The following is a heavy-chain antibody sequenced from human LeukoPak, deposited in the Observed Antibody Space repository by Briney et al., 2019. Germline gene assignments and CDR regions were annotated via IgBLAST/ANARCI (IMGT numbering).Heavy chain of an antibody. CDR1: GFTFSSYA. D-gene: IGHD4-17*01. CDR2: ISDSGGST. J-gene: IGHJ4*02. Sequence: GGSLRLSCAASGFTFSSYAMSWVRQAPGKGLEWVSAISDSGGSTYYADSVKGRFTISRDNSKNTLYLQMNSLRAEDTAVYYCVRGTTVTAPYRFDYWGQGTLVTVSS. CDR3: VRGTTVTAPYRFDY. V-gene: IGHV3-23*01.